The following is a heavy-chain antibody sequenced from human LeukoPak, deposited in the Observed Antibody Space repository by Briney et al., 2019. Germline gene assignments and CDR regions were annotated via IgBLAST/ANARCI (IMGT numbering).Heavy chain of an antibody. CDR1: GGSISSSSYY. V-gene: IGHV4-39*01. CDR2: IYYSGST. CDR3: ARPYCGGDCYSDSYYFDY. J-gene: IGHJ4*02. D-gene: IGHD2-21*01. Sequence: SETLSLTCTVSGGSISSSSYYWGWIRQPPGKGLEWIGSIYYSGSTYYNPSLKSRVTISVDTSKNQFSLKLSSVTAADTAVYYCARPYCGGDCYSDSYYFDYWGQGTLVTVSS.